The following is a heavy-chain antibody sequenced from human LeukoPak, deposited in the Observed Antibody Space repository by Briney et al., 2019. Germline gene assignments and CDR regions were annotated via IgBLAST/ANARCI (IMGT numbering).Heavy chain of an antibody. D-gene: IGHD3-22*01. Sequence: GGSLRLSCVASGFAFSTSTMHWFRQSPGEGLEWVAVISFDGSNTYHADSVRGRFTNSRDNSKSTLYLQMSSLKVEDTAVYYCARDPFDSSDYPGAYWGQGILVTVSS. CDR3: ARDPFDSSDYPGAY. CDR1: GFAFSTST. CDR2: ISFDGSNT. J-gene: IGHJ4*02. V-gene: IGHV3-30*04.